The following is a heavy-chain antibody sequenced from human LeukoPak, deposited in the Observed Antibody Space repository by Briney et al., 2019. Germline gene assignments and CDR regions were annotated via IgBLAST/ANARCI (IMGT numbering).Heavy chain of an antibody. D-gene: IGHD3-9*01. CDR1: GFTFNNYA. CDR2: IDARGDDT. V-gene: IGHV3-23*01. CDR3: AKPLRYFYGVDV. Sequence: GGSLTLSCAASGFTFNNYAMTWVRQAPGKGLEWVSAIDARGDDTFYADFVRGRFTVSRDNVKNMVHLQMNSLRAEDSAFYYCAKPLRYFYGVDVWGRGTRVTVSS. J-gene: IGHJ6*04.